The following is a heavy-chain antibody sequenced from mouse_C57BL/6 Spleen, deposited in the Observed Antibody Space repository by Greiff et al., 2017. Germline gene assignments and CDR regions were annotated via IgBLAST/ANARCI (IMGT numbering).Heavy chain of an antibody. CDR3: ARLFYDAY. CDR2: IDPSDSYT. V-gene: IGHV1-50*01. Sequence: VQLQQPGAELVKPGASVKLSCKASGYTFTSYWMQWVKQRPGQGLEWIGEIDPSDSYTNYNQKFKGKATLTVDTSSSTAYMQLSSLTSEDSAVYYCARLFYDAYWGQGTLVTVSA. CDR1: GYTFTSYW. D-gene: IGHD2-12*01. J-gene: IGHJ3*01.